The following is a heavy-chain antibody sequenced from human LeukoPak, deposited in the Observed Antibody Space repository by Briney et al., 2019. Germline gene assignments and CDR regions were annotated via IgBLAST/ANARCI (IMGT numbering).Heavy chain of an antibody. V-gene: IGHV4-38-2*02. Sequence: PSETLSLTCTVAGYSINSGSYWGWIRPSPGRGLEWIGSIYHSGSTYYNASLRSRVTISVDTSKNQFSLKLNSVTAADTAVYFCARIVPTAISYFDYWGRGTLVTVSS. CDR1: GYSINSGSY. CDR3: ARIVPTAISYFDY. D-gene: IGHD2-2*02. CDR2: IYHSGST. J-gene: IGHJ4*02.